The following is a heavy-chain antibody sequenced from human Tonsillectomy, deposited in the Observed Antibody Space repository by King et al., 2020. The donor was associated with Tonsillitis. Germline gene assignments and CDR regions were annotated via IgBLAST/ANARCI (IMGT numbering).Heavy chain of an antibody. CDR2: INHSGST. V-gene: IGHV4-34*01. Sequence: VQLQQWGAGLLKPSETLSLTCAVYGGSFSGYYWSWIRQPPGKGLEWIGEINHSGSTNYNPSLKSRVTISVDTSKNQFSLKLSSVTAADTAVYYCARIPGSRAVDYWGQGTLVTVSS. J-gene: IGHJ4*02. CDR1: GGSFSGYY. D-gene: IGHD1-20*01. CDR3: ARIPGSRAVDY.